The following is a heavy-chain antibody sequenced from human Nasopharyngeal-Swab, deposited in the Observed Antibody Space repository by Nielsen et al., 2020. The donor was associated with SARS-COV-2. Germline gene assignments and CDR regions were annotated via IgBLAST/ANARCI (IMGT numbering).Heavy chain of an antibody. CDR3: ASPLPLDY. V-gene: IGHV3-74*01. CDR1: GFTFSSHW. Sequence: GESLKISCAASGFTFSSHWMHWVRQAPGKGLVWVSRISEDGSITTYADSVKGRFTISRDNAKNTLFLQMHSLRADDTAIYYCASPLPLDYWGQGTLVTVSS. CDR2: ISEDGSIT. J-gene: IGHJ4*02.